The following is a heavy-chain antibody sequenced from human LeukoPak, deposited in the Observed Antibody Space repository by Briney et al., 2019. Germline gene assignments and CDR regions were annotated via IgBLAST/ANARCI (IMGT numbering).Heavy chain of an antibody. V-gene: IGHV3-53*01. CDR3: ARAVDSSSWFYY. CDR2: IYSGGST. Sequence: GGSLRLSCAASGFTVSSNYMSWVRQAPGKGLEWVSVIYSGGSTYYADSVKGRFTISRDNSKDTLYLQMNSLRAEDTAVYYCARAVDSSSWFYYWGQGTLVTVSS. J-gene: IGHJ4*02. D-gene: IGHD6-13*01. CDR1: GFTVSSNY.